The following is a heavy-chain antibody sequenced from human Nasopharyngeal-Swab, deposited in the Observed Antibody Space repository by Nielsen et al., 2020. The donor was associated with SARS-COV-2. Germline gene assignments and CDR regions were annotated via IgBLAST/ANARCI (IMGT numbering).Heavy chain of an antibody. V-gene: IGHV1-69*06. CDR2: TIPIFGTA. Sequence: WVRQAPGQGLEWMGGTIPIFGTANYAQRFQGRVTITADKSTSTAYMELSSLRSEDTAVYYCAREDLGYSYGAWGQGTLVTVSS. D-gene: IGHD5-18*01. CDR3: AREDLGYSYGA. J-gene: IGHJ5*02.